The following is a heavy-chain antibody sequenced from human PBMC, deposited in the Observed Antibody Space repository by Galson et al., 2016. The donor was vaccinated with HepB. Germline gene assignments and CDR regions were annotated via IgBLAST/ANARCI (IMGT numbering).Heavy chain of an antibody. CDR1: GFAFSAFG. CDR3: ARDNWGSIDY. CDR2: FHVDGTTT. Sequence: SLRLSCAASGFAFSAFGMHWVRQAPGKGLVEASQFHVDGTTTIYADSVKGRFTISRDSAKNMLYLQMNSLTAEDTGVYYCARDNWGSIDYWGQGILVTVSS. V-gene: IGHV3-74*01. D-gene: IGHD7-27*01. J-gene: IGHJ4*02.